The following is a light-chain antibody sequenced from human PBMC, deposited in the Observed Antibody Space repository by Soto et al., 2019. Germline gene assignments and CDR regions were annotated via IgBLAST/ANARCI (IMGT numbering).Light chain of an antibody. V-gene: IGLV1-36*01. J-gene: IGLJ2*01. CDR1: SSNIGNNA. CDR3: AAWDDSRKGVV. CDR2: YDD. Sequence: QSVLTQPPSVSEAPRQRVTISCAGSSSNIGNNAVNCYHQLPRKAPKLLIYYDDLLPSGVADRFSGSKSGTSASLAISGLQSEDEDDYYCAAWDDSRKGVVFGGGTKLTVL.